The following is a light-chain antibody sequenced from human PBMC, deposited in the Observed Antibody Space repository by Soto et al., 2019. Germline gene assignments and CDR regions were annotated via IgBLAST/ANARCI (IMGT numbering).Light chain of an antibody. CDR2: AAS. Sequence: DIQMTQSPSSLSASVRDRVTITCRASQGISNYLAWYQQKPGKVPKLLIYAASTLQSGVPSRFSGSRSGTHFTLTISSLQTEDVATYYCQKYDSAPWTFGQGTKVEIK. CDR3: QKYDSAPWT. J-gene: IGKJ1*01. CDR1: QGISNY. V-gene: IGKV1-27*01.